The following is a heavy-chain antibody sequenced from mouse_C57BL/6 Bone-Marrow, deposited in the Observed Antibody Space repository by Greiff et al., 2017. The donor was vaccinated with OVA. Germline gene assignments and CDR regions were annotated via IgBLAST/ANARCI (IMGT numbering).Heavy chain of an antibody. CDR1: GFNIKDDY. V-gene: IGHV14-4*01. CDR2: IDPENGDT. J-gene: IGHJ2*01. D-gene: IGHD1-1*01. Sequence: EVQLQQSGAELVRPGASVKLSCTASGFNIKDDYMHWVKQRPEQGLEWIGWIDPENGDTEYASKFQGKATITADTSSNTAYLQLSSLTSEDTAVYYCTTLGVTTVVDYWGQGTTLTVSS. CDR3: TTLGVTTVVDY.